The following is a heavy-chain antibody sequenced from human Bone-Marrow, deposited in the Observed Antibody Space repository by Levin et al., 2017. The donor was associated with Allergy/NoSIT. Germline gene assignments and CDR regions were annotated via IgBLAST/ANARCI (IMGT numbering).Heavy chain of an antibody. CDR3: ARSSTIFWGPQTGTTGYYGMDV. CDR1: GYTFTGYY. V-gene: IGHV1-2*02. J-gene: IGHJ6*02. Sequence: ASVKVSCKASGYTFTGYYMHWVRQAPGQGLEWMGWINPNSGGTNYAQKFQGRVTMTRDTSISTAYMELSRLRSDDTAVYYCARSSTIFWGPQTGTTGYYGMDVWGQGTTVTVSS. CDR2: INPNSGGT. D-gene: IGHD1-7*01.